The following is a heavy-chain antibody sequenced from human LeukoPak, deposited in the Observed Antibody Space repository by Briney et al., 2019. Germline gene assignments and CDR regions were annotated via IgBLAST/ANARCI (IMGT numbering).Heavy chain of an antibody. D-gene: IGHD3-10*01. CDR2: ISAYNGNT. CDR1: GVTFNSYT. V-gene: IGHV1-18*01. J-gene: IGHJ5*02. CDR3: ARRVGFYGSGKTMGGWFGP. Sequence: ASVKVSCKASGVTFNSYTINWVRQAPGQGLEWVGWISAYNGNTNYAQKFQDKVIMTTDTSTNTAYMELRSLKTDDTAVYYCARRVGFYGSGKTMGGWFGPWGPGSLVTVSS.